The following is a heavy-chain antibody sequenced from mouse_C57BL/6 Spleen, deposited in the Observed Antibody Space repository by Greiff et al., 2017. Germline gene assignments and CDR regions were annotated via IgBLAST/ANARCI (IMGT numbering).Heavy chain of an antibody. J-gene: IGHJ1*03. Sequence: EVKLVESGGGLVKPGGSLKLSCAASGFTFSSYAMSWVRQTPEKRLEWVATISDGGSYTYYPDNVKGRFTISRDNAKNNLYLQMSHLKSEDTAMYYCARPPITTVVDWYFDVWGTGTTVIVSS. CDR2: ISDGGSYT. D-gene: IGHD1-1*01. V-gene: IGHV5-4*03. CDR1: GFTFSSYA. CDR3: ARPPITTVVDWYFDV.